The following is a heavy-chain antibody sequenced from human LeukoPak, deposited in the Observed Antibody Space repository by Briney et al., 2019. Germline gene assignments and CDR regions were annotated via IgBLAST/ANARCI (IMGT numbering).Heavy chain of an antibody. CDR3: LVSSGWRLNN. D-gene: IGHD6-19*01. V-gene: IGHV4-4*02. Sequence: SETLSLTCTVSGDSVSSHNWWSCVRQAPGKGLEWIGEIYHNGNSNYNPSLRSRVAMSVDKSKNQFSLQLSSVTAADTAVYYCLVSSGWRLNNWGQGTLVTVSS. CDR1: GDSVSSHNW. CDR2: IYHNGNS. J-gene: IGHJ4*02.